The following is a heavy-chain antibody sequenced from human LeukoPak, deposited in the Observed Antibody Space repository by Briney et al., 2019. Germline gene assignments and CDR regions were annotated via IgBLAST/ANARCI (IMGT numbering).Heavy chain of an antibody. CDR1: GFTFSSHL. D-gene: IGHD4-17*01. CDR2: IKQGGSEK. V-gene: IGHV3-7*01. Sequence: GGSLRLSCAASGFTFSSHLMTWVRLAPGKGLEWVANIKQGGSEKYYVDSVKGRFTISRDDAKSTLFLQMNNLRAEDSALYYCARGPNFGDAVHFLDSWGQGTLVTVSS. CDR3: ARGPNFGDAVHFLDS. J-gene: IGHJ4*02.